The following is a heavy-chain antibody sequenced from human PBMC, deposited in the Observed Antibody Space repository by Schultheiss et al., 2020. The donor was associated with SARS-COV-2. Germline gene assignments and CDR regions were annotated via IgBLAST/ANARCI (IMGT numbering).Heavy chain of an antibody. CDR1: GYSFTTYG. D-gene: IGHD1-1*01. V-gene: IGHV1-18*01. CDR3: ARAGYGRGRDFYGLDV. Sequence: ASVKVSCKASGYSFTTYGISWVRQAPGQGLEWMGWISAYNADTNYAQKVQGRVTLTTDTSTSTAYMELRSLRSDDTAVYYCARAGYGRGRDFYGLDVWGQGTAVTVAS. CDR2: ISAYNADT. J-gene: IGHJ6*02.